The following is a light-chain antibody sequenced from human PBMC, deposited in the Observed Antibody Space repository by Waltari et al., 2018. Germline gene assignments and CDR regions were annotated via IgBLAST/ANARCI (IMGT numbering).Light chain of an antibody. CDR2: EAS. CDR1: SNDVGTDNL. V-gene: IGLV2-23*01. J-gene: IGLJ1*01. CDR3: CSYVGSSTSYV. Sequence: QSALTPPASVSGSPGQSITISCTGVSNDVGTDNLVAWYQQYPGKAPKLMIYEASKRPSGVSNRFSGSKSGNTASLTISGLQAEDEADYFCCSYVGSSTSYVFGIGTKVTVL.